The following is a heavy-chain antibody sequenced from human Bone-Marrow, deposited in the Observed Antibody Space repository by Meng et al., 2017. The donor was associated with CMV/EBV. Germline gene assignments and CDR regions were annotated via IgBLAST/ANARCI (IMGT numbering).Heavy chain of an antibody. V-gene: IGHV3-7*01. D-gene: IGHD2-2*01. CDR2: IKQDGSEK. CDR3: ASFLVVPAAGWFDP. Sequence: SGFTFSSYWMSWVRQAPGKGLEWVANIKQDGSEKYYVDSVKGRFTISRDNAKNSLYLQMNSLRAEDTAVYYCASFLVVPAAGWFDPWGQGTLVTVSS. CDR1: GFTFSSYW. J-gene: IGHJ5*02.